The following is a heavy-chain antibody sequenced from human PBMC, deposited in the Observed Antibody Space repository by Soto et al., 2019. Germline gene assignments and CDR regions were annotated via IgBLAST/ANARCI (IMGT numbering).Heavy chain of an antibody. J-gene: IGHJ4*02. D-gene: IGHD3-10*01. CDR1: GFSLSTSGVG. CDR3: AHRTTMVRGDLPYYFDY. Sequence: QITLKESGPTLVKPTQTLTLTCTFSGFSLSTSGVGVGWIRQPPGKALEWLALIYWNDDKRYSPSLKSRLTITKDTSKNHVVLTMTNMDPVDTATYYCAHRTTMVRGDLPYYFDYWGQGTLVTVSS. CDR2: IYWNDDK. V-gene: IGHV2-5*01.